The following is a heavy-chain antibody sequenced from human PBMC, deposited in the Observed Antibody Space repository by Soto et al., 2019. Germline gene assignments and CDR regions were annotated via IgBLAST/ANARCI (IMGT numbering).Heavy chain of an antibody. V-gene: IGHV3-48*01. Sequence: GGSLRLSCAASGFTFSSYSMNWVRQAPGKGLEWISYISSSSGTIYYADSVKGRFTISRDSAKTSLYLQMNSLRAEDTAVYYCARVYTTASYYFDYWGQGTLVTVSS. CDR3: ARVYTTASYYFDY. CDR2: ISSSSGTI. J-gene: IGHJ4*02. CDR1: GFTFSSYS. D-gene: IGHD4-17*01.